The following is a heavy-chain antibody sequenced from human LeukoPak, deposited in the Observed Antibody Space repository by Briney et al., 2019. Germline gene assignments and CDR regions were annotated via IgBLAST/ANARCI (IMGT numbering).Heavy chain of an antibody. V-gene: IGHV4-4*07. J-gene: IGHJ5*02. CDR3: AREFSINRFDP. Sequence: SETLSLTCTVSGASITNYYWSWIRQPAGKGLEWIGRIYASGSTTYNPSLNNRVTMSIDTSKSQLSLEVSSVTAADTAIYYCAREFSINRFDPWGQGTRVTVSS. CDR1: GASITNYY. CDR2: IYASGST.